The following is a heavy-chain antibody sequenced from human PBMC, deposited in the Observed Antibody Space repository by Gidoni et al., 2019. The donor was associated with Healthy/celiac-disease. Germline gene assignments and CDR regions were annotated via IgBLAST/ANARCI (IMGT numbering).Heavy chain of an antibody. CDR1: GGSISSSSHY. V-gene: IGHV4-39*01. CDR2: IYYSGST. D-gene: IGHD6-19*01. J-gene: IGHJ4*02. CDR3: ARPKGYSSGWEDY. Sequence: QLQLQESGPGLVKPSKTLSLTCTFSGGSISSSSHYWGWIRQPPGKGLEWIGSIYYSGSTYYNPSLKSRVTISVDTSKNQFSLKLSSVTAADTAVYYCARPKGYSSGWEDYWGQGTLVTVSS.